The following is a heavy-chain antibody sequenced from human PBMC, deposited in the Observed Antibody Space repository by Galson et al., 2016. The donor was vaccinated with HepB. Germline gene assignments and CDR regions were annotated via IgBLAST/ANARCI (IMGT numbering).Heavy chain of an antibody. D-gene: IGHD3-16*01. CDR2: INHTGST. V-gene: IGHV4-34*01. Sequence: SETLSLTCAVYGGPSGPYYWNWIRQSPGKGLEWIGEINHTGSTNYNPSLTSRVTISADTSKNHFSLKLNSVTAADTAVYYCAVDYDQAAFDMWGQGTKVTVSS. CDR1: GGPSGPYY. J-gene: IGHJ3*02. CDR3: AVDYDQAAFDM.